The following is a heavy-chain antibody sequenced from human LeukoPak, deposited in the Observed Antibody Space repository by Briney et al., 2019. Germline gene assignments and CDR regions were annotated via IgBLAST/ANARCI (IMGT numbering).Heavy chain of an antibody. Sequence: GGSLRLSCAASGFTFSNYGMHWVRQAPGKGLEWVAAIWYDGSNKYYGDSVKGRFTISRDNSKNTLCLQMNSLRAEDTAAYYCARAGYGDPHFDFWGQGTLVTISS. D-gene: IGHD4-17*01. V-gene: IGHV3-33*01. CDR2: IWYDGSNK. J-gene: IGHJ4*02. CDR1: GFTFSNYG. CDR3: ARAGYGDPHFDF.